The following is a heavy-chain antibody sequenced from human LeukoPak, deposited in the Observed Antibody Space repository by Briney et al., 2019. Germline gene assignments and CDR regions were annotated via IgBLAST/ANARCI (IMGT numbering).Heavy chain of an antibody. D-gene: IGHD2-2*01. CDR3: ARDGGGVVPAPFDY. Sequence: QSGGSLRLSCAASGFTFSSYAMHWVRQAPGKGLEYVSAISSNGGSTYYANSVKGRFTISRDNSKNTLYLQTGSLRAEDTAVYYCARDGGGVVPAPFDYWGQGTLVTVSS. V-gene: IGHV3-64*01. J-gene: IGHJ4*02. CDR1: GFTFSSYA. CDR2: ISSNGGST.